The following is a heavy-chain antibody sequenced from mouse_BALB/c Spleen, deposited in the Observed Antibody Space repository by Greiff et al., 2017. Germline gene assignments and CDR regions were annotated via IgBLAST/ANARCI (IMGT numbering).Heavy chain of an antibody. Sequence: VMLVEPGPGLVAPSQSLSITCTVSGFSLTSYGVHWVRQPPGKGLEWLGVIWAGGSTNYNSALMSRLSISKDNSKSQVFLKMNSLQTDDTAMYYCARADGYRAGFAYWGQGTLVTVSA. CDR3: ARADGYRAGFAY. CDR1: GFSLTSYG. D-gene: IGHD2-3*01. V-gene: IGHV2-9*02. CDR2: IWAGGST. J-gene: IGHJ3*01.